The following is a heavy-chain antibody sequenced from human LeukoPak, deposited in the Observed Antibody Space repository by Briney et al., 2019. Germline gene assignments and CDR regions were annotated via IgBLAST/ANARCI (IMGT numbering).Heavy chain of an antibody. CDR1: GGSISSGGYY. V-gene: IGHV4-31*03. Sequence: PSQTLSLTCTVSGGSISSGGYYWSWIRQHPGKGLEWIGYISYSGNTYYNPSLKSRVTISVDTSKNQFSLKLSSVTAADTAVYYCARGYGSRSPDAFDIWGQGTMVTVSS. CDR2: ISYSGNT. D-gene: IGHD3-10*01. CDR3: ARGYGSRSPDAFDI. J-gene: IGHJ3*02.